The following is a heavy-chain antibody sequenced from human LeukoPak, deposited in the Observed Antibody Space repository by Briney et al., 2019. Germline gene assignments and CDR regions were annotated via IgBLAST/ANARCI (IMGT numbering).Heavy chain of an antibody. CDR2: IDTDGSFT. J-gene: IGHJ4*02. V-gene: IGHV3-74*01. CDR3: IRGTVGAPGNDY. D-gene: IGHD1-26*01. Sequence: PAGSLRLSCAASGFTFSSYWMHWVRQAPGKGLVWVSRIDTDGSFTSYADFVRGRFTISRDNAKNTLYLQMSSLRAEDTAVYYCIRGTVGAPGNDYWGQRTVVIVCS. CDR1: GFTFSSYW.